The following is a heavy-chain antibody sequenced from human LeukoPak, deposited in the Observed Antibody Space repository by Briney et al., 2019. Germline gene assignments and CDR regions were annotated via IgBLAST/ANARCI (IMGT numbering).Heavy chain of an antibody. D-gene: IGHD6-19*01. J-gene: IGHJ4*02. V-gene: IGHV3-74*01. CDR1: GFTFSSSW. CDR3: ARGGTAVTTQGYDY. CDR2: INSDGSST. Sequence: GGSLRLSCAASGFTFSSSWMHWIRQAPEKGLVWVSRINSDGSSTSYADSVKGRFTISRDNAKNTLFLQMNSLRAEDTAVYYCARGGTAVTTQGYDYWGQGTLVTVSS.